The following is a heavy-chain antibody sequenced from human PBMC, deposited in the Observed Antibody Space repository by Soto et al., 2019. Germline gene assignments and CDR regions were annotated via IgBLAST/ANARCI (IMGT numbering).Heavy chain of an antibody. CDR2: IYHSGST. Sequence: SETLSLTCAVSGGSISSGGYSWSWIRQPPGKGLEWIGYIYHSGSTYYNPSLKSRVTISVDRSKNQFSLKLSSVTAADTAVYYCARASGEYYYDSSGYWFDYWGQGTLVTV. V-gene: IGHV4-30-2*01. J-gene: IGHJ4*02. D-gene: IGHD3-22*01. CDR3: ARASGEYYYDSSGYWFDY. CDR1: GGSISSGGYS.